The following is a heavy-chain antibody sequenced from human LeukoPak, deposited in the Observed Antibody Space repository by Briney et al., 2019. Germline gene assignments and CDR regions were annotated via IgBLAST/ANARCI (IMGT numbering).Heavy chain of an antibody. J-gene: IGHJ4*02. Sequence: PSETLSLTCTVSGGSISSSSYYWAWIRQPPGKGLEWLATISESGTTYYNPSLKSRVTISVDTSKNQFFLRLGSVTAADTAVYYCARYSGSFFDYWGQGTLVTVSS. CDR3: ARYSGSFFDY. D-gene: IGHD3-10*01. V-gene: IGHV4-39*01. CDR1: GGSISSSSYY. CDR2: ISESGTT.